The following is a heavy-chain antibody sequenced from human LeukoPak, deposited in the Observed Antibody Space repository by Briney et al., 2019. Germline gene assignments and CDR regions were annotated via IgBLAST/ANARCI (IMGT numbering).Heavy chain of an antibody. CDR3: ARERNVFVDY. J-gene: IGHJ4*02. Sequence: GGSLRLSCAASRFTFSSYGMHWVRQAPGKGLEGVAYIQYDGSNEQYADSVKGRFTISRDNSKNTLYLQMNSLRAEGTAVYYCARERNVFVDYWGQGTLVTVSS. V-gene: IGHV3-30*02. D-gene: IGHD1-1*01. CDR2: IQYDGSNE. CDR1: RFTFSSYG.